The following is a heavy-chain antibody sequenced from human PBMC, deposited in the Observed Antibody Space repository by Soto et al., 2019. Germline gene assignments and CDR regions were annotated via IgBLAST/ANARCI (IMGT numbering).Heavy chain of an antibody. J-gene: IGHJ4*02. Sequence: SGPTLVNPTQTLTLTCTFSGFSLSTSAMCVSWIRQPPGKALEWLALIDWDDDKYYSTSLKTRLTISKDTSKNQVVLTMTNMDPVDTVTYYCARILEAYDSSGYHSYFFDYWGQGILV. CDR1: GFSLSTSAMC. CDR3: ARILEAYDSSGYHSYFFDY. V-gene: IGHV2-70*01. CDR2: IDWDDDK. D-gene: IGHD3-22*01.